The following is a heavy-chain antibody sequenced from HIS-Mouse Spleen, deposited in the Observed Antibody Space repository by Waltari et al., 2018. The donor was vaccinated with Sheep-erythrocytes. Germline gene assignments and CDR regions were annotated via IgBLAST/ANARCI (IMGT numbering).Heavy chain of an antibody. CDR3: ARDRGWFTMVRGARPNWFDP. Sequence: QVQLVQSGAEVKKPGASVKVSCKASGYTFTGYYIHWVRQAPGQGLEWMGWINPNSGGTNYAQKFQGRVTMTRDTSISTAYMELSRLRSDDTAVYYCARDRGWFTMVRGARPNWFDPWGQGTLVTVSS. D-gene: IGHD3-10*01. CDR1: GYTFTGYY. V-gene: IGHV1-2*02. J-gene: IGHJ5*02. CDR2: INPNSGGT.